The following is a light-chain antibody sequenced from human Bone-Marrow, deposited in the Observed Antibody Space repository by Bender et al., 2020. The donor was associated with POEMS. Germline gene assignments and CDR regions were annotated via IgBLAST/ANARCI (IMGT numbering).Light chain of an antibody. CDR1: PPNIGRNV. Sequence: QSVLTQSPSASGTPGQRATISCFGRPPNIGRNVVNWFQHLPGRAPKFLIYDNNNRPSGVPDRFSGSKSGTSASLAITGLQAEDEADYYCQSYDTSLSAWVFGGGTKLTVL. J-gene: IGLJ3*02. CDR3: QSYDTSLSAWV. CDR2: DNN. V-gene: IGLV1-40*01.